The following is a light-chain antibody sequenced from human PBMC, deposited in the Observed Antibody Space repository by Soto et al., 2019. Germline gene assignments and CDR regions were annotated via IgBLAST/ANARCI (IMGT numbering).Light chain of an antibody. CDR3: SAYSSGATHVV. CDR2: DVN. V-gene: IGLV2-14*01. J-gene: IGLJ2*01. Sequence: QSALTQPASVSGSPGQSITISCTGTSSDIGGLYNYVSWYQQHPGKAPKLLIYDVNDRPSGVSDRFSGSKSRNTASLTISGLQAEDEAVYFCSAYSSGATHVVFGGGTKLTVL. CDR1: SSDIGGLYNY.